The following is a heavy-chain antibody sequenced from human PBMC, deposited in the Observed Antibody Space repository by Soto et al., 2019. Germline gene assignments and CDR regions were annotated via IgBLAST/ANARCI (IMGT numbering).Heavy chain of an antibody. CDR3: GAPPYGSGTYYDY. D-gene: IGHD3-10*01. V-gene: IGHV3-48*02. Sequence: EVQLVESGGGLVQPGGSLRLSCAASGFTFSSHSMNWVRQAPGKGLEWVSYISPSSSTIFYADSVRGRFTISSDNAKNSLYLQMNSLRDEDTAVYWAGAPPYGSGTYYDYWGPGTLVTVSS. J-gene: IGHJ4*02. CDR2: ISPSSSTI. CDR1: GFTFSSHS.